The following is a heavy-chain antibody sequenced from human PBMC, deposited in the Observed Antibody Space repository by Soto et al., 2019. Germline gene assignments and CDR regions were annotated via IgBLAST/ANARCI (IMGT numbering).Heavy chain of an antibody. J-gene: IGHJ4*01. Sequence: QVQLVQSGAEVKKPGASVKVSCKASGYTLTSYDINWVRQATGQGLEWMGRMNLNSGNTVYAQKFQGRVTMTRNTXXTPAYMELNSLRYDDTAVYYCAIGLHSTNDVCHDYWGHGSLVTVSS. D-gene: IGHD2-8*01. CDR2: MNLNSGNT. V-gene: IGHV1-8*01. CDR1: GYTLTSYD. CDR3: AIGLHSTNDVCHDY.